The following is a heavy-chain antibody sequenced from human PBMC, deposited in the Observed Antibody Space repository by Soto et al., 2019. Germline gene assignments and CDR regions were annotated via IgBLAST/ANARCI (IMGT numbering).Heavy chain of an antibody. D-gene: IGHD6-13*01. J-gene: IGHJ6*03. V-gene: IGHV4-59*08. CDR3: ARRINYIAAAGTKNYYYMDV. CDR2: IYYSGST. CDR1: GGSISSYY. Sequence: SETLSLTCTVSGGSISSYYWSWIRQPPGKGLEWIGYIYYSGSTNYNPSLKSRVTISVDTSKNQFSLKLSSVTAADTAVYYCARRINYIAAAGTKNYYYMDVWGKGTTVTVSS.